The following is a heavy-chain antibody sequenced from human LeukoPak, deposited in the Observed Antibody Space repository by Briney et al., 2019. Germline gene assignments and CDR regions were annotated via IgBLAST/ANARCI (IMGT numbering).Heavy chain of an antibody. D-gene: IGHD2-8*01. V-gene: IGHV3-74*01. Sequence: PGGSLRLSCAASGFSFSSYWMHWVRQVPGKGLVWVSRISGDGTNTNYADSVKGRFTISRDNAKTTLYLQMNSLRAEDTAVYYCADPGVGYWGQGALVTVSS. CDR3: ADPGVGY. CDR2: ISGDGTNT. J-gene: IGHJ4*02. CDR1: GFSFSSYW.